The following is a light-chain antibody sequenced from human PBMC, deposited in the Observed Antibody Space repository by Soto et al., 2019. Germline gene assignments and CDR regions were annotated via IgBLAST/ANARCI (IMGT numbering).Light chain of an antibody. CDR2: GAS. J-gene: IGKJ1*01. CDR3: QQYNNWWT. Sequence: EIVMTQSPATLSVSPGERATLSCRASQSVSSNLAWYQQKPGQAPRLLIYGASTRATGIPARFSGSGSGTEFTITISSRQAEDFAVYYCQQYNNWWTFGQGTKVEIK. V-gene: IGKV3-15*01. CDR1: QSVSSN.